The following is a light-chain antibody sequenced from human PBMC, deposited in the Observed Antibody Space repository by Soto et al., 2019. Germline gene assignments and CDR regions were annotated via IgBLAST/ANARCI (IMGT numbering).Light chain of an antibody. CDR2: RNN. J-gene: IGLJ2*01. CDR3: ATWDDSLSGVV. Sequence: QAVVTQPPSASGTPGQRVTISCSGSSSNIGSNYVYWYQQLPGTAPKLLIYRNNQRPSGVPDRFSGSKSGTSASLAISGLRSEDEADYYCATWDDSLSGVVFSGGTKLTVL. V-gene: IGLV1-47*01. CDR1: SSNIGSNY.